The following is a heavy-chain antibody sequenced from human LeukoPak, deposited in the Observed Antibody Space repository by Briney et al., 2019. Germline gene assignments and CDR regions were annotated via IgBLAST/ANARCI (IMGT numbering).Heavy chain of an antibody. D-gene: IGHD3-22*01. CDR1: GFTFSSYA. V-gene: IGHV3-30-3*01. CDR3: ARDRGLYYDSSGGLDY. J-gene: IGHJ4*02. CDR2: ISYDGSNK. Sequence: GGSLGLSCAASGFTFSSYAMHWVRQAPGKGLEWVAVISYDGSNKYYADSVKGRFTISRDNSKNTLYLQMNSLRAEDTAVYYCARDRGLYYDSSGGLDYWGQGTLVTVSS.